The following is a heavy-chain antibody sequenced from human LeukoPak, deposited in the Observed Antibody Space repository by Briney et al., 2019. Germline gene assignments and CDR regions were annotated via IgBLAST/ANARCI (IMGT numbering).Heavy chain of an antibody. Sequence: SETLSLTSTVSTRSISSYYWSWIRQPQGKGMEWNGYINYNGSTNYNPSLKSRVTMPVDTPKNQFSLKLSSVAAADTAMYYCAREGRQDYVYFDHWGQGSLVTVSS. CDR2: INYNGST. CDR3: AREGRQDYVYFDH. CDR1: TRSISSYY. D-gene: IGHD4-17*01. V-gene: IGHV4-59*01. J-gene: IGHJ4*02.